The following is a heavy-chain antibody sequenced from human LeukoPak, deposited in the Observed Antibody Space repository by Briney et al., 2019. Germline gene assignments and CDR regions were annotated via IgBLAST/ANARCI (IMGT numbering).Heavy chain of an antibody. Sequence: GGSLRLSCAASGFTFSSYSMNWVRQAPGKGLEWVSYISSSSSTIYYADSVKGRLTISRDNAKNSLYLQMNSLRAEDTAVYYCARGDRYDFWSGYPDWGQGTLVTVSS. CDR2: ISSSSSTI. D-gene: IGHD3-3*01. CDR3: ARGDRYDFWSGYPD. V-gene: IGHV3-48*04. J-gene: IGHJ4*02. CDR1: GFTFSSYS.